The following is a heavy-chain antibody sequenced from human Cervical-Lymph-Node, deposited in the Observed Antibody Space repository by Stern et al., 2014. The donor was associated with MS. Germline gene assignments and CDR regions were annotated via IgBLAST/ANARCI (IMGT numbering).Heavy chain of an antibody. Sequence: VQLVESGGGVVQPGRSLRLSCAASGFTFSSYGMHWVRQAPGKGLEWVAVISYDGSNKYYADSVKGRFTISRDNSKNTLYLQMNSLRAEDTAVYYCANSPGYFDWYTFDYWGQGTLVTVSS. CDR1: GFTFSSYG. CDR3: ANSPGYFDWYTFDY. D-gene: IGHD3-9*01. V-gene: IGHV3-30*18. CDR2: ISYDGSNK. J-gene: IGHJ4*02.